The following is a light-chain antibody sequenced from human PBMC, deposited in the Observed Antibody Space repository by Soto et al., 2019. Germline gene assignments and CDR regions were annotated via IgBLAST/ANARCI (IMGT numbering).Light chain of an antibody. CDR2: DAS. J-gene: IGKJ4*01. CDR1: QDIKNY. CDR3: QHYDHLPPLS. V-gene: IGKV1-33*01. Sequence: DIPMTQSPSSLSASVGDRVTITCQASQDIKNYLNWYQQKPGKAPNLLIYDASNLKTGVPSRFSGSGSGTHFNFTISSLQPEDIATYYCQHYDHLPPLSCGGGTKVEIK.